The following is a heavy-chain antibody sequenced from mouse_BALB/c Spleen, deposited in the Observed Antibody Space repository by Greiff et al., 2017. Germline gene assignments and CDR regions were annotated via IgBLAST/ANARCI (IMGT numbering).Heavy chain of an antibody. CDR2: ISYSGST. V-gene: IGHV3-8*02. J-gene: IGHJ3*01. CDR3: ARSPRGSSSWFAY. CDR1: GDSITSGY. D-gene: IGHD1-1*01. Sequence: EVKLQESGPSLVKPSQTLSLTCSVTGDSITSGYWNWIRKFPGNKLEYMGYISYSGSTYYNPSLKSRISITRDTSKNQYYLQLNSVTTEDTATYYCARSPRGSSSWFAYWGQGTLVTVSA.